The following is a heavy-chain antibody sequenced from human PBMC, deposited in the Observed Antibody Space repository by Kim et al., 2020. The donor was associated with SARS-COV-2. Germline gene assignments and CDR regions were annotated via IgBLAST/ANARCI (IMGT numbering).Heavy chain of an antibody. CDR2: INTNTGNP. CDR1: GYTFTSYA. J-gene: IGHJ6*02. V-gene: IGHV7-4-1*02. Sequence: ASVKVSCKASGYTFTSYAMNWVRQAPGQGLEWMGWINTNTGNPTYAQGFTGRFVFSLDTSVSTAYLQISSLKAEDTAVYYCARVRYFDWLFVDGMDVWGQGTTVTVSS. CDR3: ARVRYFDWLFVDGMDV. D-gene: IGHD3-9*01.